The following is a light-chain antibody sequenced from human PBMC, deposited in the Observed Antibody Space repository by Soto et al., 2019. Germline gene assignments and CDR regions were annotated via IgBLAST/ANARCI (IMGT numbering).Light chain of an antibody. J-gene: IGLJ2*01. CDR3: GTWDSSLSAGV. CDR1: SSNIENNP. Sequence: HSVLTQPPSVSAAPGQRVTISCSGSSSNIENNPVSWYQQLPGTVPRLLIHDNDKRPSGIPDRFSGSKSGTSATLGITGLQTGDEADYYCGTWDSSLSAGVFGGGTKLTVL. CDR2: DND. V-gene: IGLV1-51*01.